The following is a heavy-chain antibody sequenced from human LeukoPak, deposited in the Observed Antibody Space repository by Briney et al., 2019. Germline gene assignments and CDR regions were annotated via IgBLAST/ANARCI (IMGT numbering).Heavy chain of an antibody. J-gene: IGHJ4*02. Sequence: PSETLSLTCTVSGGSISSYYWSWIRQPPGKGLEWIGYIYYSGSTNYNPSLKSRVTISVDTSKNQFSLKLSSVTAADTAVYYCARVTVDTAMVILFDYWGQGTLVTVPS. CDR2: IYYSGST. CDR3: ARVTVDTAMVILFDY. V-gene: IGHV4-59*01. D-gene: IGHD5-18*01. CDR1: GGSISSYY.